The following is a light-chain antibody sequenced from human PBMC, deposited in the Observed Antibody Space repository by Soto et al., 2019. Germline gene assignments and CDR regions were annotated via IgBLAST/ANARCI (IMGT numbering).Light chain of an antibody. Sequence: QSALTQSRSVSGSPVQSVTISCTGTSSDVGGYNYVSWYQQHPGKAPKVIIPNVSERPSGVPDRFSGSKSGNTASLTISGLPAADEADYYCCSYAGSSWVFGGGTQLTVL. CDR2: NVS. J-gene: IGLJ3*02. CDR3: CSYAGSSWV. V-gene: IGLV2-11*01. CDR1: SSDVGGYNY.